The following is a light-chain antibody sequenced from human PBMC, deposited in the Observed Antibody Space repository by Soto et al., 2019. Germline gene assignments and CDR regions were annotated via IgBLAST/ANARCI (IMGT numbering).Light chain of an antibody. CDR3: QQYNNWPPTRAYFFF. CDR2: GAS. V-gene: IGKV3-15*01. CDR1: QSVSSN. Sequence: EIVMTQSPATLSVSPGERATLSCRASQSVSSNLAWYKQKPGQAPRLLIYGASTRATGIPARFSGSGSGTEFTLTISSLQSEDFAVYYCQQYNNWPPTRAYFFFFGPGTKVDIK. J-gene: IGKJ3*01.